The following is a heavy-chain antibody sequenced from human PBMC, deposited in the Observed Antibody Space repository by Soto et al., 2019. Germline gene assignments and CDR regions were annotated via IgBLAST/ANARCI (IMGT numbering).Heavy chain of an antibody. D-gene: IGHD6-13*01. V-gene: IGHV3-20*04. CDR1: GFTFSDYG. CDR2: VNWNGGTS. CDR3: ARATASAGQNWFDP. J-gene: IGHJ5*02. Sequence: GGSLRLSCAASGFTFSDYGMSWVRQASGKGLEWVSGVNWNGGTSGYAASVKGRFTISRDNAKGSLFLQMDSLKVEDTAFYFCARATASAGQNWFDPWGQGILVTVSS.